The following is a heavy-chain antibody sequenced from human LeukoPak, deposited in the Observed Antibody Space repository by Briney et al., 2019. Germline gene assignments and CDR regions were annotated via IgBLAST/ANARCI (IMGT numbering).Heavy chain of an antibody. CDR3: AREAPTYYYYMDV. V-gene: IGHV4-34*01. CDR1: GGSFSGYY. J-gene: IGHJ6*03. CDR2: INHSGST. Sequence: SETLSLTCAVYGGSFSGYYWSWIGKPPGKGRNWIGEINHSGSTNYNPSLKSRVTISVDTSKNQFSLKLSSVTAADTAVYYCAREAPTYYYYMDVWGKGTTVTISS.